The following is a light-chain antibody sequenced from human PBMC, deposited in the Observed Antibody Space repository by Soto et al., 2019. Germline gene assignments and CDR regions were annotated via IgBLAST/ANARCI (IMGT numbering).Light chain of an antibody. CDR3: QQFDSSPYT. J-gene: IGKJ2*01. V-gene: IGKV3-20*01. CDR1: QSISSSY. Sequence: EIVLTQSPGTLSLSPGERATLSCRASQSISSSYLAWYQQKPGQAPRLLIYGASSRATGLPDRFSGSGSGTDFTLTVSRLEPEDFAVYYCQQFDSSPYTFGQGTKLEIQ. CDR2: GAS.